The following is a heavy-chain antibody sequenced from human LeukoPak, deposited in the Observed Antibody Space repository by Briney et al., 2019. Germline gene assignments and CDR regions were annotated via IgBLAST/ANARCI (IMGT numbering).Heavy chain of an antibody. CDR1: GFTFSSYN. V-gene: IGHV3-48*01. CDR2: ISSSSSII. J-gene: IGHJ6*03. Sequence: GGSLRLPCAASGFTFSSYNMNWVRQAPGKGLEWVSYISSSSSIIYYADSVKGRFTVSRDNAKNSLYLQMNSLRAEDTAVYYCARQSSDYYYYYIDVWGEGTTVIVSS. CDR3: ARQSSDYYYYYIDV.